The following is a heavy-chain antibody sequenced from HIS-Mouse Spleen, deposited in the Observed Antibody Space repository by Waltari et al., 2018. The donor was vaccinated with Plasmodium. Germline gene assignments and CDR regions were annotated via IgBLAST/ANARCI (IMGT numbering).Heavy chain of an antibody. V-gene: IGHV3-21*01. D-gene: IGHD6-13*01. Sequence: EVQLVESGGGLVKPGGSLRLSCAASGFTFSSYSMNWFRQAPGKGLEVVSSISSSSSYIYYADSVKGRFTISRDNAKNSLYRQMNSLRAEDTAVYYCARESSSSWYFDYWGQGTLVTVSS. J-gene: IGHJ4*02. CDR2: ISSSSSYI. CDR1: GFTFSSYS. CDR3: ARESSSSWYFDY.